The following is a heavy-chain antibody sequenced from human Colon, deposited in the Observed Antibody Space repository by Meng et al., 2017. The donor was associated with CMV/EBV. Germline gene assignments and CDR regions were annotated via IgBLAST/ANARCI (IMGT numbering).Heavy chain of an antibody. D-gene: IGHD6-19*01. CDR3: ARSAGYNSGWLWYFDL. CDR1: GGSISGYY. J-gene: IGHJ2*01. CDR2: MYISGST. V-gene: IGHV4-4*07. Sequence: QVQLQESGPGLVKPSETLSLTCTVSGGSISGYYWNWIRQPAGKRLEWIGRMYISGSTDYNPSLKSRVTMSLDTSKNQFSLKLNSVTAADTAVYYCARSAGYNSGWLWYFDLWGRGTLVTVSS.